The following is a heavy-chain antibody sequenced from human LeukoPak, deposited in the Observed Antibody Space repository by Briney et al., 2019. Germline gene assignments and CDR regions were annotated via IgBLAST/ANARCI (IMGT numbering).Heavy chain of an antibody. V-gene: IGHV3-30*04. CDR3: ARDSIGENYDILTGYYTGGFDY. CDR2: ISYDGSNK. Sequence: GGSRRLSCAASGFTFSSYAMHWVRQAPGKGLEGVAVISYDGSNKYYADSVKGRFTISRDNSKNTLYLQMNSLRAEDTAVYYCARDSIGENYDILTGYYTGGFDYWGQGTLVTVSS. J-gene: IGHJ4*02. D-gene: IGHD3-9*01. CDR1: GFTFSSYA.